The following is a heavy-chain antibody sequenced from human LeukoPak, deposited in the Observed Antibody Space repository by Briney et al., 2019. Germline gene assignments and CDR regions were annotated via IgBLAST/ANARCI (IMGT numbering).Heavy chain of an antibody. CDR1: GGSISSYY. CDR3: ARDRGDDSSGYYIDY. D-gene: IGHD3-22*01. CDR2: IYYSGST. V-gene: IGHV4-59*01. Sequence: SETLSLTCTVSGGSISSYYWSWLRQPPGKGLEGIGYIYYSGSTNYNPSLKSRVTISVDTSKNQFSLKLSSVTAADTAVYYCARDRGDDSSGYYIDYWGQGTLVTVSS. J-gene: IGHJ4*02.